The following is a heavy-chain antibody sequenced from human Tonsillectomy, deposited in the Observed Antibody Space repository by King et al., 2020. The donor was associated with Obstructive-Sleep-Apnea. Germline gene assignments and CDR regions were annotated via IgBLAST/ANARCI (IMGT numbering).Heavy chain of an antibody. CDR1: GYSFTSYW. CDR2: IYPGDSDT. Sequence: FQLVQSGAEVKKPGESLKISCKGSGYSFTSYWIGWVRQRPGKGLEWIGIIYPGDSDTRYSPSFQGQVTISADKSITTAYLQWSRLKASDTAMYYCAHIAVAGGGTVWWFDPWGQGTLVTVSS. CDR3: AHIAVAGGGTVWWFDP. V-gene: IGHV5-51*01. D-gene: IGHD6-19*01. J-gene: IGHJ5*02.